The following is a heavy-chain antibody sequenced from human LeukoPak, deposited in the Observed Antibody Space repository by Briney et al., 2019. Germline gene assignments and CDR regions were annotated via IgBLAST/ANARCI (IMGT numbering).Heavy chain of an antibody. CDR3: AGGSGSYSYQFDY. D-gene: IGHD1-26*01. J-gene: IGHJ4*02. CDR2: VYYSGST. V-gene: IGHV4-59*02. Sequence: SETLSLTCTVSGGSVISYYWSWIRQPPGEGLEWIAYVYYSGSTNYNPSLKSRVAISVDTSKNQFSLTPNSVTAADTAVYYCAGGSGSYSYQFDYWGQGTLVTVSS. CDR1: GGSVISYY.